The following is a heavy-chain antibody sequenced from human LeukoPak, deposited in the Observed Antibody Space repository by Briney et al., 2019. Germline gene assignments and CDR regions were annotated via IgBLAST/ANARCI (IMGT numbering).Heavy chain of an antibody. V-gene: IGHV3-21*01. CDR1: GFTFSSYS. Sequence: GGSLRLSCAASGFTFSSYSMNWVRQAPGKGLERVSSISSSSSYIYYADSVKGRFIISREHAKNSLYMQMNSLRAEDTAVYYCARGDLGDGSGSSYYYMDVWGKGTTVTVSS. CDR2: ISSSSSYI. D-gene: IGHD3-10*01. CDR3: ARGDLGDGSGSSYYYMDV. J-gene: IGHJ6*03.